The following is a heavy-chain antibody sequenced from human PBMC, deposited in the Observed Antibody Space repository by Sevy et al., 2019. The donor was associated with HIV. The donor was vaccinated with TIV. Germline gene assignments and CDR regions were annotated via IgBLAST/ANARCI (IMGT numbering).Heavy chain of an antibody. CDR2: IKSKTDDGTT. Sequence: GGSLRLSCAASGFTFSNAWMSWVRQAPGKGLEWVGRIKSKTDDGTTDYDVPVKLRFTISRDYSKNTLYLQMNSRKTEDTAIYYCTKYWERRGLSALLYYWGQGTLVTVSS. V-gene: IGHV3-15*01. CDR3: TKYWERRGLSALLYY. CDR1: GFTFSNAW. D-gene: IGHD1-26*01. J-gene: IGHJ4*02.